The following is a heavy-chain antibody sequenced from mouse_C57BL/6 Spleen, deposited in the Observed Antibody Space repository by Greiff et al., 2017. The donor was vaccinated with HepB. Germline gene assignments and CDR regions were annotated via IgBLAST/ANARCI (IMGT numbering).Heavy chain of an antibody. V-gene: IGHV14-4*01. CDR3: TLGSSYAMDY. CDR2: IDPENGDT. J-gene: IGHJ4*01. CDR1: GFNIKDDY. D-gene: IGHD1-1*01. Sequence: DVQLQESGAELVRPGASVKLSCTASGFNIKDDYMHWVKQRPEQGLEWIGWIDPENGDTEYASKFQGKATITADTSSNTAYLQLSSLTSEDTAVYYCTLGSSYAMDYWGQGTSVTVSS.